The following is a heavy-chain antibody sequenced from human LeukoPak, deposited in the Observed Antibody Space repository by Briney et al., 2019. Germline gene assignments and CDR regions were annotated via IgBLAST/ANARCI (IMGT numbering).Heavy chain of an antibody. Sequence: PSETLSLTCAVSGASMNTHYWSWIREPPGKGLEWIGYMLDTVTTKDNPSLKSRFTLSADTSKNQFSLRLTSVTAADTAVYYCATIKRGNIFGYFDFWGQGIPVTVSS. J-gene: IGHJ4*02. D-gene: IGHD5-18*01. CDR2: MLDTVTT. V-gene: IGHV4-59*11. CDR1: GASMNTHY. CDR3: ATIKRGNIFGYFDF.